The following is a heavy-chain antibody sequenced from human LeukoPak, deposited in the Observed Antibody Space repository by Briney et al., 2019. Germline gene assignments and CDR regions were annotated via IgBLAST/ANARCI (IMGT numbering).Heavy chain of an antibody. D-gene: IGHD6-13*01. V-gene: IGHV3-23*01. J-gene: IGHJ6*03. CDR3: AREQLVRGYYYYYYMDV. CDR2: ISGSGVNT. Sequence: PGGSLRLSCAASGFTFRNYAMSWVRQAPGKGLEWVSGISGSGVNTYYADSVKGRFTISRDNSKNTLYLQMNSLRAEDTAVYYCAREQLVRGYYYYYYMDVWGKGTTVTISS. CDR1: GFTFRNYA.